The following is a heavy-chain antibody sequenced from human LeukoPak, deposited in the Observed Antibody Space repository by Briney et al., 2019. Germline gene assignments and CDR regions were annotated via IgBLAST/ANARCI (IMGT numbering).Heavy chain of an antibody. CDR3: ARGRSTVVTPEYNYYYCMDV. CDR2: ISSYNGNT. CDR1: GYMFSSYG. V-gene: IGHV1-18*01. D-gene: IGHD4-23*01. Sequence: ASVKVSCKASGYMFSSYGISWVRQAPGQGPEWMGWISSYNGNTKYAQKMQGRVSMTTDTSTRTAYMEMRSLRSDDTAVYYCARGRSTVVTPEYNYYYCMDVWGKGTTVTVSS. J-gene: IGHJ6*03.